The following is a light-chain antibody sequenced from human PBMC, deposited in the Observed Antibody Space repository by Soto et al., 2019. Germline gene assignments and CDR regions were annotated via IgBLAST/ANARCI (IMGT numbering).Light chain of an antibody. V-gene: IGLV2-8*01. CDR1: SSNIGSKT. CDR2: EVS. CDR3: NSYAGSNNFSV. J-gene: IGLJ1*01. Sequence: QSVLTQPPSASGTPGQRVTISCSGSSSNIGSKTVNWYQQHPGKAPKLMIFEVSKRPSGVPDRFSGSKSGNTASLTVSGLQAEDEADYYCNSYAGSNNFSVFGTGTKLTVL.